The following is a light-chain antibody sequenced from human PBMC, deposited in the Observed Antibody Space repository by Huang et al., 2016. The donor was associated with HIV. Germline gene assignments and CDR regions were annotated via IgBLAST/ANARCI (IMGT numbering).Light chain of an antibody. Sequence: EVVMTQSPAILSVSPGERATLSCRASQNVNTDLAWYKQNPGQPPTLLIYGASTRATDIPAMFSGSGSETEFTLTISGLQSEDFAIYYCQQYNNWPPLTFGGGTKVEI. CDR3: QQYNNWPPLT. V-gene: IGKV3-15*01. CDR2: GAS. CDR1: QNVNTD. J-gene: IGKJ4*01.